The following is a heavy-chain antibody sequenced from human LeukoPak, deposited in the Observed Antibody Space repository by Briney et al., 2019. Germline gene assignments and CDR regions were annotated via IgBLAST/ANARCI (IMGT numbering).Heavy chain of an antibody. D-gene: IGHD6-13*01. J-gene: IGHJ6*03. CDR1: GYTFTSYG. CDR2: ISAYNGNT. Sequence: GASVKVSFKASGYTFTSYGISWVRQAPEQGLEWMGWISAYNGNTNYAQKLQGRVTMTTDTSTSTAYMELRSLRSDDTAVYYCARGSTSYYYYYYMDVWGKGATVTVSS. V-gene: IGHV1-18*01. CDR3: ARGSTSYYYYYYMDV.